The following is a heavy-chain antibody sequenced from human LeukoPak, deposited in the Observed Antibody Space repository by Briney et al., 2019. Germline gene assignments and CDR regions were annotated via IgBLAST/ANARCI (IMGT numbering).Heavy chain of an antibody. Sequence: ASVKVSCKASGYTFTSYDINWVRQATGQGLEWMGWMNPNSGNTGYAQKFQGRVTMTRNTSISTAYMELSSLRSEDTAVYYCASRSSRYCSSTSCPYYYYYYGMDVWGQGTTVTVSS. D-gene: IGHD2-2*01. CDR1: GYTFTSYD. J-gene: IGHJ6*02. CDR3: ASRSSRYCSSTSCPYYYYYYGMDV. V-gene: IGHV1-8*01. CDR2: MNPNSGNT.